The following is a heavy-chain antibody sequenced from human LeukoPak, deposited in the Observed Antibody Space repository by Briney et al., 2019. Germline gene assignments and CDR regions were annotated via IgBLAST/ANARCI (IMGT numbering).Heavy chain of an antibody. V-gene: IGHV3-23*01. D-gene: IGHD2-2*01. CDR3: AKDSPQVERSAEYFQH. Sequence: GGSLRLSCAASGFTFSSYAMSWVRQAPGKGLEWVSAISGSGGSTYYADSVKGRFTISRDNSKNTLYLQMNSLRAEDTAVYYCAKDSPQVERSAEYFQHWGQGTLVTVFS. CDR1: GFTFSSYA. CDR2: ISGSGGST. J-gene: IGHJ1*01.